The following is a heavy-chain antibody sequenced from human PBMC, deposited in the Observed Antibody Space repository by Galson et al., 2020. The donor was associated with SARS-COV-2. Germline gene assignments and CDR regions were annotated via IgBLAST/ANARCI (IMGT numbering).Heavy chain of an antibody. CDR2: ITGSGSRT. CDR1: GFTFSSYA. Sequence: GESLKISCAASGFTFSSYAMTWVRQAPGKGLEWVSAITGSGSRTYYADSVKGRFTISRDNSKNKVYLQLNSLRAEDTAVYYCAKDTVAGTSGYWGQGTLVTVSS. J-gene: IGHJ4*02. CDR3: AKDTVAGTSGY. D-gene: IGHD6-19*01. V-gene: IGHV3-23*01.